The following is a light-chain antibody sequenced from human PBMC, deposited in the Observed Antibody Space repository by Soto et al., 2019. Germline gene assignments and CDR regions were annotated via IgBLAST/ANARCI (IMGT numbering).Light chain of an antibody. CDR2: DAS. Sequence: EIVLTQSPAPLSLSPGERATLSCRASQSVSSYLAWYQQKPGQAPRLLIYDASNRATGIPARFSGSGSGTDFTLTISSLEPGDFAVYYCQQRSNWPLLTFGGGPKVEIK. V-gene: IGKV3-11*01. J-gene: IGKJ4*01. CDR1: QSVSSY. CDR3: QQRSNWPLLT.